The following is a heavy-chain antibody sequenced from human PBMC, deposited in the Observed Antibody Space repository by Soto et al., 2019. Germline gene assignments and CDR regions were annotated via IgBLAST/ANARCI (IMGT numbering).Heavy chain of an antibody. V-gene: IGHV3-11*01. Sequence: GGSLRLSCAASGFTFSDYYMSWIRQAPGKGLEWISYISASGANIYYADSVQGRFTISRDNAKSSLHLHMNSLTADDTAVYYCASPGVSVSGEGVWGQGTLVTVSS. CDR2: ISASGANI. CDR3: ASPGVSVSGEGV. D-gene: IGHD1-1*01. CDR1: GFTFSDYY. J-gene: IGHJ4*02.